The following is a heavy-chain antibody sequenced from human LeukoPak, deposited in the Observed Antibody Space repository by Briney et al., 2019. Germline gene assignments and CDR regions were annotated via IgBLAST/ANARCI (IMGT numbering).Heavy chain of an antibody. CDR1: GYSFTSYW. CDR2: IYPGDSDT. V-gene: IGHV5-51*01. J-gene: IGHJ6*02. CDR3: ARHSGYYGSGSSPPGMDV. Sequence: GESLKISCKGSGYSFTSYWIGWVRQMPGKGLEWMGIIYPGDSDTRYSPSFQGQVTIPADKSISTAYLQWSSLKASDTAMYYCARHSGYYGSGSSPPGMDVWGQGTTVTVSS. D-gene: IGHD3-10*01.